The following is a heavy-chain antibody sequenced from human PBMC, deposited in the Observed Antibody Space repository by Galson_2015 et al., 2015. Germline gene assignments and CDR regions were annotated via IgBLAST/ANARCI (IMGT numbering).Heavy chain of an antibody. D-gene: IGHD1-26*01. Sequence: SLRLSCAASGFTFSNYWMSWVRQAPGKGLEWVANIKQDGSVKLYVDSARGRFTISRDNPRNSLYLQMNSLRAKDTAVYFCARDSVHWSGSSYWGAFDIWGQGTMVTVSS. CDR2: IKQDGSVK. CDR3: ARDSVHWSGSSYWGAFDI. V-gene: IGHV3-7*03. J-gene: IGHJ3*02. CDR1: GFTFSNYW.